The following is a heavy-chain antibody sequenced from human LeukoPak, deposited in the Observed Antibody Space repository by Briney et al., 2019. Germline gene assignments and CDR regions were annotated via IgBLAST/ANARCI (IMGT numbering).Heavy chain of an antibody. CDR3: ARRDCSSTSCYQYYYYYYYMDV. CDR2: IIPIFGTA. CDR1: GGTFSSYA. D-gene: IGHD2-2*01. J-gene: IGHJ6*03. Sequence: ASVKVSCKASGGTFSSYAISWVRQAPGQGLEWMGGIIPIFGTANYAQKFQGRVTITADESTSTAYMELSSLRSEDTAVYYYARRDCSSTSCYQYYYYYYYMDVWGKGTTVTISS. V-gene: IGHV1-69*13.